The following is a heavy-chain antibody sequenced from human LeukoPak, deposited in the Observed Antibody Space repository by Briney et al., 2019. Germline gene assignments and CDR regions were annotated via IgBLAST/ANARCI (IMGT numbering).Heavy chain of an antibody. Sequence: PSETLSLTCTVSGGSISSYYWSWIRQPAGKGLEWIGRIYTSGSTNYNPSLKSRVTISVDKSKNQFSLKLSSVTAADTAVYYCARVGVIHYWYFDLWGRGTLVTVSS. CDR1: GGSISSYY. J-gene: IGHJ2*01. CDR3: ARVGVIHYWYFDL. V-gene: IGHV4-4*07. D-gene: IGHD2-21*01. CDR2: IYTSGST.